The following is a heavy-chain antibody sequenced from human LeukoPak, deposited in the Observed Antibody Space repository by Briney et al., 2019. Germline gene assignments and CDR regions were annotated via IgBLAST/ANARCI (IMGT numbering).Heavy chain of an antibody. CDR3: ARVEYCTKGVCINFDL. Sequence: ASVKVSCKASGYTFTGPYIHWMRQAPGQGLEWMGWINPCTGGAKYAQKFQGRVTVTRDTSTNTAYMELSGLRPDDTAAYYCARVEYCTKGVCINFDLWGQGTLVTVSS. CDR2: INPCTGGA. D-gene: IGHD2-8*01. V-gene: IGHV1-2*02. CDR1: GYTFTGPY. J-gene: IGHJ4*02.